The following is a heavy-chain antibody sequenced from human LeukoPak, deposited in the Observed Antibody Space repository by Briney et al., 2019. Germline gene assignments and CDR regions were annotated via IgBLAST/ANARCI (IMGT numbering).Heavy chain of an antibody. J-gene: IGHJ4*02. CDR3: ARDSLWFGALVDY. D-gene: IGHD3-10*01. V-gene: IGHV3-7*01. CDR1: GFTFTSYW. Sequence: GGSLRLSCAASGFTFTSYWMSWVRQAPGKGPEWVANIKQDGSEKFYVDSVKGRFTISRDNAKNSLYLQMNSLRAEDTAVYFCARDSLWFGALVDYWGQGTLVSVSS. CDR2: IKQDGSEK.